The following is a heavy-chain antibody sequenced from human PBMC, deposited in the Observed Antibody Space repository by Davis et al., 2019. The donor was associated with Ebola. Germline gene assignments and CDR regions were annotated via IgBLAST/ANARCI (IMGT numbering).Heavy chain of an antibody. CDR2: IRSKANSYAT. CDR3: TRLGYPSAARDY. D-gene: IGHD5-18*01. V-gene: IGHV3-73*01. J-gene: IGHJ4*02. CDR1: GFTFSGSA. Sequence: GESLKISCAASGFTFSGSAMHWVRQASGKGLEWVGRIRSKANSYATAYAASVKGRFTISRDDSKNTAYLQMNSLKTEDTAVYYCTRLGYPSAARDYWGQGSLVTVSS.